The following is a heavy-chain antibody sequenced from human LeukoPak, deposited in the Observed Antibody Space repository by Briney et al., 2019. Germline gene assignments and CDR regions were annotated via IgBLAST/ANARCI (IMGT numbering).Heavy chain of an antibody. Sequence: GASVKVSCKATGYTFIIHGISWVRQAPGQGLEWMGWISPYNGNTNYAQNLQGRVTMTTDTSTSTVYMELRSLTSDDTAVYYCGRDFMSIIPSARGIWGQGTKVTVSS. J-gene: IGHJ3*02. CDR3: GRDFMSIIPSARGI. V-gene: IGHV1-18*01. CDR2: ISPYNGNT. D-gene: IGHD3-3*01. CDR1: GYTFIIHG.